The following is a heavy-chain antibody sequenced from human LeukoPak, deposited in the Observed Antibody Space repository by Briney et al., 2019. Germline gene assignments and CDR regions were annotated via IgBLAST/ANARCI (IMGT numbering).Heavy chain of an antibody. CDR1: GFTFSDYD. D-gene: IGHD1-1*01. Sequence: GGSLRLSCAASGFTFSDYDMHWVRQATGKGLEWVSAIGTAGDAYYTGSVRGRFTISRENAKNSLYLQMNSLRAGDTAVYYCARVAKERVGGVYYFDYWGQGTLVTVSS. CDR2: IGTAGDA. CDR3: ARVAKERVGGVYYFDY. J-gene: IGHJ4*02. V-gene: IGHV3-13*01.